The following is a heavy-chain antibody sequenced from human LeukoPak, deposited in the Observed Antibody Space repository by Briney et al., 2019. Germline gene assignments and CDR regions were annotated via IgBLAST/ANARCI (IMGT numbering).Heavy chain of an antibody. CDR1: GITFSSYA. V-gene: IGHV3-23*01. J-gene: IGHJ3*02. D-gene: IGHD1-26*01. Sequence: GGSLRLSCAASGITFSSYAMSWVRQAPGKGLEWVSAISGSDGSTYYADSVKGRFTISRDNSKNTLYLQMNSLRAENTAVYYCAKDLWIVGATGAFDIWGQGTMVTVSS. CDR2: ISGSDGST. CDR3: AKDLWIVGATGAFDI.